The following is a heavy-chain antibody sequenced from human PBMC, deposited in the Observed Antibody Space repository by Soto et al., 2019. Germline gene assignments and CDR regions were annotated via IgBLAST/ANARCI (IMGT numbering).Heavy chain of an antibody. J-gene: IGHJ3*02. D-gene: IGHD6-25*01. CDR2: IHFSGRT. CDR3: ARGPATRSGAFDI. Sequence: QVQLQESGPGLVKPSETLSLTCTVSGGSVSSGSYYWTWIRQPPGKRMECIGYIHFSGRTNYNPSLETRVHISPDTSRNRFSLKLNSVTAADTAVYYCARGPATRSGAFDIWGQGTMVTVSS. V-gene: IGHV4-61*01. CDR1: GGSVSSGSYY.